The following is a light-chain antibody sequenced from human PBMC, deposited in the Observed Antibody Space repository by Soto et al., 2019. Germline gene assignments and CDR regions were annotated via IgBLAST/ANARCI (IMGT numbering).Light chain of an antibody. Sequence: DIQMTQSPSSLPASTGDRVTITCRASRPINTFLNWYQQKPGKAPNLLIYGASTLQTGVPSRFSGSGSGTDFTLTISSLQPEDFASYYCHQSYSTPETFGQGTRLEIK. CDR3: HQSYSTPET. CDR2: GAS. J-gene: IGKJ5*01. V-gene: IGKV1-39*01. CDR1: RPINTF.